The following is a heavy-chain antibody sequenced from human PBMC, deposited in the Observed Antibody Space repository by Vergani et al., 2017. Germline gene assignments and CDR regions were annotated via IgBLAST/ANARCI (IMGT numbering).Heavy chain of an antibody. Sequence: QVQLVESGGGVVQPGRSLRLSCAASGFTFSSYGMHWVRQAPGKGREWVAVIWYDGSNKYYADSVKGRFTISRDNSKNTLYLQMNGLRAEDTAVYYCARDEGSGWPDYWGQGTLVTVSS. J-gene: IGHJ4*02. CDR2: IWYDGSNK. V-gene: IGHV3-33*01. D-gene: IGHD6-19*01. CDR3: ARDEGSGWPDY. CDR1: GFTFSSYG.